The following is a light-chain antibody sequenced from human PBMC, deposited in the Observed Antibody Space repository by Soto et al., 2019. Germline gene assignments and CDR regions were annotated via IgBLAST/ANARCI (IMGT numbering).Light chain of an antibody. CDR3: QTWGTGIPWV. Sequence: QLVLTQSPSASASLGASVKLTCTLSSGHSSYAIAWHQQQPEKGPRYLMKLNSDGSHRKGVGLPDRFSGSSSGAERYLTISRHKAEDEADYYCQTWGTGIPWVFGGGTQLTVL. CDR1: SGHSSYA. CDR2: LNSDGSH. J-gene: IGLJ3*02. V-gene: IGLV4-69*01.